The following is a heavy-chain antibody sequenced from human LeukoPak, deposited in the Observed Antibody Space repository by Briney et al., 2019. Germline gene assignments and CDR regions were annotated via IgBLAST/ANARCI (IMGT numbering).Heavy chain of an antibody. CDR1: GGSISSYY. D-gene: IGHD6-13*01. Sequence: SETLSLTCTVSGGSISSYYWSWIRQPPGKGLEWIGYIYYSGSTTYNPSLKSRVTISVDTSKKQFSLKLSSVTAADTAVYYCARDSGAAGTDYWGQGTLVTVSS. V-gene: IGHV4-59*01. CDR3: ARDSGAAGTDY. J-gene: IGHJ4*02. CDR2: IYYSGST.